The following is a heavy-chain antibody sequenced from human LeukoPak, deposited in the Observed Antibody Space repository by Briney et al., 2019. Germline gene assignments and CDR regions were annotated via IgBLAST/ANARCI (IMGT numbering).Heavy chain of an antibody. CDR2: TIPILGIA. CDR1: GYTFTSYG. D-gene: IGHD5-24*01. Sequence: WASVKVSCKASGYTFTSYGISWVRQAPGQGLEWMGRTIPILGIANYAQKFQGRVTITADKSTSTAYMELSSLRSEDTAVYYCAREDGYNRTFDYWGQGTLVTVSS. J-gene: IGHJ4*02. CDR3: AREDGYNRTFDY. V-gene: IGHV1-69*04.